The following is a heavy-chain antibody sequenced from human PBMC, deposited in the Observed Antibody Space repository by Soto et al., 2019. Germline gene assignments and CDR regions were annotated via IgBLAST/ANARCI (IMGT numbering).Heavy chain of an antibody. V-gene: IGHV3-23*01. J-gene: IGHJ4*02. CDR2: ISGRGGST. Sequence: EVQLLESGGGFVLPGGSLRLSCAASGFIFSDYSMSWVRQAPGKGLEWVSGISGRGGSTYYADSVKGRFTISRDSSRNTLFLQMNSLRAEDTALYFCARSSGDTWEQYYFDYWGQGTLVPVSS. D-gene: IGHD1-1*01. CDR3: ARSSGDTWEQYYFDY. CDR1: GFIFSDYS.